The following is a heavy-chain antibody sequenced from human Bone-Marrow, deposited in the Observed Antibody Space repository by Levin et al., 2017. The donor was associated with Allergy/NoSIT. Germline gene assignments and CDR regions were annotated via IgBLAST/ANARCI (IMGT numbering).Heavy chain of an antibody. CDR2: IIPIVDTS. CDR1: EGSFSNYA. V-gene: IGHV1-69*04. CDR3: AREVEYYDSSGFSFYYIDY. J-gene: IGHJ4*02. D-gene: IGHD3-22*01. Sequence: SVKVSCKASEGSFSNYALNWVRQAPGQGLEWMARIIPIVDTSNAAQKFQGRLALSADKATNTVYMELSSLTSEDTALYFCAREVEYYDSSGFSFYYIDYWGQGTSVTVSS.